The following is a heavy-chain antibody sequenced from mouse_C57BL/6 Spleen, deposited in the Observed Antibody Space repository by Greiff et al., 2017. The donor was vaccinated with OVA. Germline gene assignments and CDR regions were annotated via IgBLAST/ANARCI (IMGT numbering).Heavy chain of an antibody. Sequence: QVQLQQSGPGLVQPSQSLSITCTVSGFSFTSYGVHWVRQSPGKGLEWLGVIWSGGSTDYNAAFMSRLSITKDNSKSQVFFKMNSLQADDTAIYYCATGYDYDGGYFDVWGTGTTVTVSS. J-gene: IGHJ1*03. D-gene: IGHD2-4*01. CDR3: ATGYDYDGGYFDV. CDR1: GFSFTSYG. CDR2: IWSGGST. V-gene: IGHV2-5*01.